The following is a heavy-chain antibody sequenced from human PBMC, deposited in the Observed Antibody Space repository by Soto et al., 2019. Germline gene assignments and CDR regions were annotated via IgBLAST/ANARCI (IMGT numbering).Heavy chain of an antibody. Sequence: PGGSLRLSCAASGFTVSSNYMSWVRQAPGKGLEWVSVIYSGGSTYYADSVKGRFTISRHNSKNTLYLQMNSLRAEDTAVYYCARGYCSGGSCYSPFFFQRWGQGTLVTVSS. D-gene: IGHD2-15*01. V-gene: IGHV3-53*04. CDR1: GFTVSSNY. CDR3: ARGYCSGGSCYSPFFFQR. CDR2: IYSGGST. J-gene: IGHJ1*01.